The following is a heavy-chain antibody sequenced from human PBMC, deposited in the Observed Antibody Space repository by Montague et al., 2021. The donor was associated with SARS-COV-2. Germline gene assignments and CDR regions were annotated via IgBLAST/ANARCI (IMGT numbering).Heavy chain of an antibody. D-gene: IGHD6-13*01. CDR3: ARSWAFDP. CDR2: VYYNGDT. J-gene: IGHJ3*01. V-gene: IGHV4-59*08. CDR1: GGSTASHY. Sequence: SETLSLTCTVSGGSTASHYWNWIRQFPGKRPEWIGYVYYNGDTKYNPSLQSRVTISIDTSENQLSPGLYSVTAADTAVYFCARSWAFDPWGQGRLVTVSS.